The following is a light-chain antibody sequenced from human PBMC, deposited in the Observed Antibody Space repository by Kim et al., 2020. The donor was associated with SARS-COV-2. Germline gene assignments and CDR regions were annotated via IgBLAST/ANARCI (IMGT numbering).Light chain of an antibody. CDR1: SLRSYY. CDR3: NSRDSNDNVV. Sequence: VDLGQTVRITGQGDSLRSYYATWFQQKPRQAPILVIYGKNNRPSGIPDRFSGSSSGNTASLTITGTQAGDEADYYCNSRDSNDNVVFGGGTQLTVL. J-gene: IGLJ2*01. CDR2: GKN. V-gene: IGLV3-19*01.